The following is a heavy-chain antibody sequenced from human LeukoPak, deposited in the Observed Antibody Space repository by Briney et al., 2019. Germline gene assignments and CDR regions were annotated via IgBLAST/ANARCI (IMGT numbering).Heavy chain of an antibody. V-gene: IGHV1-18*01. J-gene: IGHJ4*02. CDR3: ARGGDDYSDHNYDFDY. CDR2: ISAYNGNT. D-gene: IGHD4-17*01. Sequence: ASVKVSCKASGYTFTSYGISWVRQAPGQGLEWMGWISAYNGNTNYAQKLQGRVTMTTDTSTSTAYMELRSLRSDDTAVYYCARGGDDYSDHNYDFDYWGQGTLVTVSS. CDR1: GYTFTSYG.